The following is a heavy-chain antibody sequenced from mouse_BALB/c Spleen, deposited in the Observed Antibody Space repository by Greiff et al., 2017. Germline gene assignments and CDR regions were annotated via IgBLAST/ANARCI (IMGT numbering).Heavy chain of an antibody. Sequence: EVNLVESGGGLVQPGGSRKLSCAASGFTFSSFGMHWVRQAPEKGLEWVAYISSGSSTIYYADTVKGRFTISRDNPKNTLFLQMTSLRSEDTAMYYCARSDYGGFAYWGQGTLVTVSA. CDR2: ISSGSSTI. D-gene: IGHD1-1*01. CDR1: GFTFSSFG. CDR3: ARSDYGGFAY. V-gene: IGHV5-17*02. J-gene: IGHJ3*01.